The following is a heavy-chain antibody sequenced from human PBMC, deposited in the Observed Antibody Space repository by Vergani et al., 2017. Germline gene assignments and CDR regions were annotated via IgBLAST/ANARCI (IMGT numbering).Heavy chain of an antibody. Sequence: QVQLQESGPGLVKPSGTLSLTCAVSGGSISSSNWWSWVRQPPGKGLEWIGEIYHSGSTNYNPSLKSRVTISVDKSKNQFSLKLSSVTAADTAVYYCASAPLLLWFGELFHDDFDIWGQGTMVTVSS. CDR3: ASAPLLLWFGELFHDDFDI. D-gene: IGHD3-10*01. J-gene: IGHJ3*02. CDR2: IYHSGST. CDR1: GGSISSSNW. V-gene: IGHV4-4*02.